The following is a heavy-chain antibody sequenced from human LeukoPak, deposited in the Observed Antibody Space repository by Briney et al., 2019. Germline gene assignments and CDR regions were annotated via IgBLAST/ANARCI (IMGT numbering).Heavy chain of an antibody. D-gene: IGHD1-26*01. CDR2: IYHSGST. V-gene: IGHV4-38-2*02. Sequence: SESLSLTCTVSGYSISSGYYWGWIRQPPGKGMEWIGSIYHSGSTYYNPSLKSRVTISVDTSKNQFSLKLSSVTAADTAVYYCARDRGIVGATTLDYWGQGTLVTVSS. CDR3: ARDRGIVGATTLDY. CDR1: GYSISSGYY. J-gene: IGHJ4*02.